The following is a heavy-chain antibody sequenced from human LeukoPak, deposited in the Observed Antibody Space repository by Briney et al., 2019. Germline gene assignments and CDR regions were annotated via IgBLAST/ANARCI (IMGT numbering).Heavy chain of an antibody. CDR3: AKRRGYDILTGYNPFDY. D-gene: IGHD3-9*01. Sequence: GGSLRLSCAASGFTFSSYSMNWVRQAPGKGLEWVSVIYSGGSTYYADSVKGRFTISRDNSKNTLYLQMNSLRAEDTAVYYCAKRRGYDILTGYNPFDYWGQGTLVTVSS. CDR1: GFTFSSYS. CDR2: IYSGGST. J-gene: IGHJ4*02. V-gene: IGHV3-53*01.